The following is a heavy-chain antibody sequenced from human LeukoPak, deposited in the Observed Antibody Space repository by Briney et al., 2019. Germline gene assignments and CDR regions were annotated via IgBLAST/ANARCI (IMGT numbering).Heavy chain of an antibody. CDR3: ARDRFGYCSGGSCLLFDY. D-gene: IGHD2-15*01. Sequence: ASVKVSCKASGYTFTSYGISWVRQAPGQGLEGMGWISAYNGNTNYAQKLQGRVTMTTDTSTSTAYMELRSLRSDDTAVYYCARDRFGYCSGGSCLLFDYWGQGTLVTVS. J-gene: IGHJ4*02. CDR2: ISAYNGNT. CDR1: GYTFTSYG. V-gene: IGHV1-18*04.